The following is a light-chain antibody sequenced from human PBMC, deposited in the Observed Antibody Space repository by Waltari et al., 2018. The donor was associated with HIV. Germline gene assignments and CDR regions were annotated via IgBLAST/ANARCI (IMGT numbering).Light chain of an antibody. Sequence: QSALTQPASVSGSPGQSITISCTGTSSDVGGYNYVSWFQQHPGKAPQLMIYEVSNRPSGVSHRFSGSKSGNTASLTVSGLQAEDEAEYYCSSYTSSSTLVFGTGTKVTVL. CDR2: EVS. CDR1: SSDVGGYNY. CDR3: SSYTSSSTLV. J-gene: IGLJ1*01. V-gene: IGLV2-14*01.